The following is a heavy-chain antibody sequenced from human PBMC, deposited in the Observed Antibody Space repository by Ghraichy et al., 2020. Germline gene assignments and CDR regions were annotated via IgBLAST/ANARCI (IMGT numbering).Heavy chain of an antibody. CDR3: ARGRLDIVATIAY. J-gene: IGHJ4*02. V-gene: IGHV1-8*01. CDR2: VNPNSGNT. Sequence: ASVKVSCKASGYTFTSYDINWVRQATGQGLEWMGWVNPNSGNTGYAQKFQGRVTMTRNTSISTAYMELSSLRSEDTAVYYCARGRLDIVATIAYWGQGTLVTVSS. D-gene: IGHD5-12*01. CDR1: GYTFTSYD.